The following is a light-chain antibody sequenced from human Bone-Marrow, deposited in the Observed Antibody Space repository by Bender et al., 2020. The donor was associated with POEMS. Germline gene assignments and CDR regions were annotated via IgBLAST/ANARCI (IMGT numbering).Light chain of an antibody. J-gene: IGLJ1*01. CDR3: CAYAGSYTFV. CDR1: SSDVGGYKF. V-gene: IGLV2-11*01. CDR2: DDT. Sequence: QSALTQPRSVSGSPGQSVAISCTGTSSDVGGYKFVSWYQQHPAKAPILIIYDDTERPSGVPDRFSGSKSGNTASLTISGLQAEDEADYYCCAYAGSYTFVFGSGTKVTVL.